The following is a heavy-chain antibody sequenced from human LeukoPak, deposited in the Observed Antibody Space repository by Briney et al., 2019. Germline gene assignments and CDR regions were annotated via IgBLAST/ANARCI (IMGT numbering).Heavy chain of an antibody. D-gene: IGHD1-26*01. CDR1: GFTFSSYA. Sequence: GGSLRLSCAASGFTFSSYAMHWVRQAPGKGLEYVSSITSDGDTTYYANSVKGRFTISRDNSKNTLYLQMGSLRADDMAVYFCARDQRGVGDIWGQGTMVTVSS. J-gene: IGHJ3*02. CDR3: ARDQRGVGDI. V-gene: IGHV3-64*01. CDR2: ITSDGDTT.